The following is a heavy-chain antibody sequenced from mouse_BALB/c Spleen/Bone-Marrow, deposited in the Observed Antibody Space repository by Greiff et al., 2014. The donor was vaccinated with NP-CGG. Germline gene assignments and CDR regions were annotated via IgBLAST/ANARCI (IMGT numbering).Heavy chain of an antibody. CDR2: ISTYSGYT. Sequence: VQLQQSGPELVRPGVSVKISCKGSGYTFTDFAMHWVKQSHAKSLEWIGVISTYSGYTNYNQKFKGKATMTVDKSSSTAYMELARLTSEDSAIYYCAKNGLYDGMDYWGQGTSVTVSS. CDR1: GYTFTDFA. D-gene: IGHD1-1*02. V-gene: IGHV1-67*01. CDR3: AKNGLYDGMDY. J-gene: IGHJ4*01.